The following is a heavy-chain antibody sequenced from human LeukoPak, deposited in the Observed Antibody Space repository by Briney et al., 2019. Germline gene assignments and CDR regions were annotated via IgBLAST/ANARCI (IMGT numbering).Heavy chain of an antibody. J-gene: IGHJ6*03. Sequence: PSETLSLTCAVYGGSFSGYYLSWIRQPPGKGLEWIGEINHSGSTNYNPSLKRRLTISVDTSKEQFSLKLSSVTAADTAVYYCARGLIGGVVAATLNYYYYMDVWGKGTTVTVSS. CDR1: GGSFSGYY. CDR3: ARGLIGGVVAATLNYYYYMDV. D-gene: IGHD2-15*01. CDR2: INHSGST. V-gene: IGHV4-34*01.